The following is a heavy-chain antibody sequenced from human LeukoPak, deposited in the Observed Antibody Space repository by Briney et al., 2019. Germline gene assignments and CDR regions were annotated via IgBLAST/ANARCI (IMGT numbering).Heavy chain of an antibody. D-gene: IGHD2-21*02. CDR1: GFTVSSNY. J-gene: IGHJ4*02. Sequence: GGSLRLSCAASGFTVSSNYMSWVRQAPGKGLEWVSVIYSGGSTYYADSVKGRFTISRDNSKNTLYLQMNSLRAEDTAVYYCARGVVTVPLYYFDHWGQGTLVTVSS. CDR2: IYSGGST. V-gene: IGHV3-53*01. CDR3: ARGVVTVPLYYFDH.